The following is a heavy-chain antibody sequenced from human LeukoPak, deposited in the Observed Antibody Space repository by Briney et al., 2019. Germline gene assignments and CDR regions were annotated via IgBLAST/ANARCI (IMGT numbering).Heavy chain of an antibody. CDR3: ARDGFSYYGSARGWFDP. CDR2: INHSGST. CDR1: GGSFSGYY. Sequence: PSETLSLTCAVYGGSFSGYYWSWIRQPPGKGLEWIGDINHSGSTNYNPSLKSRVTISVDTSKNQFSLKLSSVTAADTAVYYCARDGFSYYGSARGWFDPWGQGTLVTVSS. V-gene: IGHV4-34*01. D-gene: IGHD3-10*01. J-gene: IGHJ5*02.